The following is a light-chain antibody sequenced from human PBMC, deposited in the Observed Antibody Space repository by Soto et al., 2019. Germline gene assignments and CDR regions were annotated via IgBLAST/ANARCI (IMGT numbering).Light chain of an antibody. CDR2: EVS. CDR1: SSDVGGYYY. V-gene: IGLV2-14*01. Sequence: QSVLTQPASVSGSPGQSITISCTGTSSDVGGYYYVSWYQQHPGEAPKLIIYEVSERPSGISNRFSASKSGNTASLTISGLRAEDEADYYCSSYTTSSTYVFGTGTKVTVL. CDR3: SSYTTSSTYV. J-gene: IGLJ1*01.